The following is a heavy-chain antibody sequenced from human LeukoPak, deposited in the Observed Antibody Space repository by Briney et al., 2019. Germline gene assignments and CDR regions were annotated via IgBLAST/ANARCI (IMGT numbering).Heavy chain of an antibody. Sequence: SETLSLTCTVSGGSISTYYWNWIRQPPGKGLEWIGYTYNSGSTNYNPSLKSRVTISVDTSKNQFSLKLSSVTAADTAVYYCARWGGGGIAFDIWGQGTMVTVSS. D-gene: IGHD1-1*01. CDR1: GGSISTYY. J-gene: IGHJ3*02. CDR2: TYNSGST. CDR3: ARWGGGGIAFDI. V-gene: IGHV4-59*01.